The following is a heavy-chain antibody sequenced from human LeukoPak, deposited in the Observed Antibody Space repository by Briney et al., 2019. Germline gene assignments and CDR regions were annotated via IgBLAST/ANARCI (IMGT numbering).Heavy chain of an antibody. CDR1: GFTFSSYS. CDR2: ISGSGGST. D-gene: IGHD3-10*01. CDR3: AKDFMVRDLPMYYFDY. V-gene: IGHV3-23*01. Sequence: HTGGSLRLSYAASGFTFSSYSMNWVRQAPGKGLEWVSAISGSGGSTYYADSVKGRFTISRDNSKNTLYLQMNSLRAEDTAVYYCAKDFMVRDLPMYYFDYWGQGTLVTVSS. J-gene: IGHJ4*02.